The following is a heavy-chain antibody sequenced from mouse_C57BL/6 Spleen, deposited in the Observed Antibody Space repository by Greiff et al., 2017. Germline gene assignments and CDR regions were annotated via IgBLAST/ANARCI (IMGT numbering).Heavy chain of an antibody. Sequence: QVQLQQPGAELVRPGSSVKLSCKASGYTFTSYWMHWVKQRPIQGLEWIGNIDPSDSETHYNQKFKDKATLTVDKSSSTAYIQLSSLTSEDSAVYYCARSLFYAMDYWGQGTSVTVSS. CDR3: ARSLFYAMDY. D-gene: IGHD6-1*01. J-gene: IGHJ4*01. CDR1: GYTFTSYW. CDR2: IDPSDSET. V-gene: IGHV1-52*01.